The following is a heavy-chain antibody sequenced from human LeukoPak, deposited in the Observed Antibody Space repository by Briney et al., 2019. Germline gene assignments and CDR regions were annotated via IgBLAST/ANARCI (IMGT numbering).Heavy chain of an antibody. CDR3: VRPELPGWSVLFDF. V-gene: IGHV3-7*01. J-gene: IGHJ4*02. CDR1: GFTFSSYN. D-gene: IGHD2-15*01. Sequence: GSLRLSCAASGFTFSSYNMNWVRQAPGKGLEWVANINQDGSEKYYADSVKGRFTISRDNAKNSLYLQMNSLRAEDTAVYFCVRPELPGWSVLFDFWGQGTLVTVSS. CDR2: INQDGSEK.